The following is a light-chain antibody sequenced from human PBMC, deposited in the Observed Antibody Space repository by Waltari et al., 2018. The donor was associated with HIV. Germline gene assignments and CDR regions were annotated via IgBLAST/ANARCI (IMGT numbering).Light chain of an antibody. CDR1: TGPVTNAHY. CDR3: LLSYNGARV. J-gene: IGLJ3*02. Sequence: QAVVPQEPSLTVSPGGTVTLTCDSSTGPVTNAHYPYWLQQRPGQAPMTLVFCTTTRHAWTPARCSGSLLGGKAALTLSGAQSEDEAEYYCLLSYNGARVFGGGTKVTVL. CDR2: CTT. V-gene: IGLV7-46*01.